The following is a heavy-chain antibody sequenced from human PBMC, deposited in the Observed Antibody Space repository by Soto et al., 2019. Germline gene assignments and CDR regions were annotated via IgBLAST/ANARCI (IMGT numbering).Heavy chain of an antibody. V-gene: IGHV3-23*01. Sequence: EVQLLESGGGLVQPGGSLRLSCAASGFTFSSYAMNWVRQAPGKGLEWVSAISGSGGSTYYADSVKGRFTISRDNSKNTLYLQMNCLRAEDAAVYYCAKARATYYYGSGQFDYWGQGTLVTVSS. CDR3: AKARATYYYGSGQFDY. CDR1: GFTFSSYA. D-gene: IGHD3-10*01. CDR2: ISGSGGST. J-gene: IGHJ4*02.